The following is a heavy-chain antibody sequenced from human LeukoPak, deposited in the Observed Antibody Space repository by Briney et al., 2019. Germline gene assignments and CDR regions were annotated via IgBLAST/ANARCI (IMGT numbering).Heavy chain of an antibody. J-gene: IGHJ4*02. V-gene: IGHV1-46*01. CDR2: INPSDGST. Sequence: ASVKVSCKASGYTFTSYYMHWVRQAPGQGLEWMGVINPSDGSTTFAQKFQGRVTMTRDTSTSTVYMELSSLRSEDTAVYYCARDLASSGYYWDWGQGTLVTVSS. CDR1: GYTFTSYY. D-gene: IGHD3-22*01. CDR3: ARDLASSGYYWD.